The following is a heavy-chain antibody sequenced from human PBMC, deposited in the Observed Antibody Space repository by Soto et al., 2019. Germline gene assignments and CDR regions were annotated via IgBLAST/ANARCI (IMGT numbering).Heavy chain of an antibody. CDR2: ITPSSGST. CDR1: GYTFTTYY. CDR3: ARAVSTKTATIDY. J-gene: IGHJ4*02. V-gene: IGHV1-46*01. Sequence: QVQLVQSGAEVKNPGASVKISCKASGYTFTTYYMHWLRQALGQGLEWMGIITPSSGSTRYEQKFQDRVTMTRDTSTSTVYMELGSLRSEDTAVYYCARAVSTKTATIDYWGQGTLVTVSS. D-gene: IGHD4-17*01.